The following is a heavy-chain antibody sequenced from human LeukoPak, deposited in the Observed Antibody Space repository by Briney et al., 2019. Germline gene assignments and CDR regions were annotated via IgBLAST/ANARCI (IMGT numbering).Heavy chain of an antibody. Sequence: SETLSLTCTVSGGSISIYYWSWIRQPPGKGLEWIGYIYYSWSTNYNPSLKSRVTIPVDTSKNHFSLKLSSVTTADTAVYYCARSGYAEDYFDYWGQGTPVTVSS. CDR1: GGSISIYY. CDR3: ARSGYAEDYFDY. D-gene: IGHD3-3*01. CDR2: IYYSWST. V-gene: IGHV4-59*01. J-gene: IGHJ4*02.